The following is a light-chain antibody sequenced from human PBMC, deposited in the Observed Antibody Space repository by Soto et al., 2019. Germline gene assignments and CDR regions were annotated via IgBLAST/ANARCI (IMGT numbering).Light chain of an antibody. CDR1: QSVSSN. CDR3: QQYNNWPYT. Sequence: EIVMTQSPATLSVSPGERATLSCRASQSVSSNLAWYQQKPGQAPRLLIYGASTRATGIPARFSGSGSRTEFTLTISSLQSEDFAVYYCQQYNNWPYTFGQGTKVDIK. V-gene: IGKV3-15*01. J-gene: IGKJ2*01. CDR2: GAS.